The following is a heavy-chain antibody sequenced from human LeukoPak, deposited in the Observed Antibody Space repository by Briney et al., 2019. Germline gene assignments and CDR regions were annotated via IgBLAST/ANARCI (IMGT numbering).Heavy chain of an antibody. J-gene: IGHJ5*02. Sequence: SETLSLTCAVYGGSFSGYYWSWIRQPPGKGLEWIGEINHSGSTNYNPSPKSRVTISVDTSKNQFSLKLSSVTAADTAVYYCARGKLFGIVVVPAATSWFDPWGQGTLVTVSS. CDR1: GGSFSGYY. D-gene: IGHD2-2*01. CDR3: ARGKLFGIVVVPAATSWFDP. CDR2: INHSGST. V-gene: IGHV4-34*01.